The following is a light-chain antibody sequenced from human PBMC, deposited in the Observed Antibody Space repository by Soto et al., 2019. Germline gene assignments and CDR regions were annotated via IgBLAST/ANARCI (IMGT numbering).Light chain of an antibody. J-gene: IGKJ4*01. CDR3: QQLNNYPLT. Sequence: DIQLTQSPCFLSASLGDRVTITCRASQGIGSYLAWYQQKPGKAPRLLIYAASTLQSGVPSRSSGSGSDTEFTLTISSLQPEDFATYYCQQLNNYPLTFGGGT. CDR2: AAS. CDR1: QGIGSY. V-gene: IGKV1-9*01.